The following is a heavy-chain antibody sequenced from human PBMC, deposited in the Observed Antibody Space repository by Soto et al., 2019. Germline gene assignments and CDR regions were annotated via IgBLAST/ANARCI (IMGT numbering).Heavy chain of an antibody. V-gene: IGHV3-23*01. CDR3: AKYYLIVVVPAAPPNWFDP. CDR1: GFTFSSYA. Sequence: EVQLLESGGGLVQPGGSLRLSCAASGFTFSSYAMSWVRQAPGKGLEWVSAISGSGGSTYYADSVKGRFTIYRDNSKNTLYLQMISLRAEDTAVYYCAKYYLIVVVPAAPPNWFDPWGQGTLVTVSS. CDR2: ISGSGGST. D-gene: IGHD2-2*01. J-gene: IGHJ5*02.